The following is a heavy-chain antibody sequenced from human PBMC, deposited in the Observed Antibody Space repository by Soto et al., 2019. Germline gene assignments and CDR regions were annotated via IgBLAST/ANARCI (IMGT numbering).Heavy chain of an antibody. CDR2: IYSGHTT. D-gene: IGHD3-3*01. Sequence: EVQLVESGGGLIQPGGSLRLSCVASGFIVSSNQMSWVRQAPGKGLEWVSVIYSGHTTYYADSVEGRFTISRDDSKNTLYLQMNSLRVEGTAVYYCVRGPSDHKLRLVEWPYGDYWGQGALVTVSS. CDR1: GFIVSSNQ. CDR3: VRGPSDHKLRLVEWPYGDY. J-gene: IGHJ4*02. V-gene: IGHV3-53*01.